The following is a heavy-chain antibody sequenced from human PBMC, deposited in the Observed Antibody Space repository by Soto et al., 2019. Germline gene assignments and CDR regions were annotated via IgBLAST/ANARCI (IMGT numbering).Heavy chain of an antibody. CDR2: IYYSGST. CDR1: GGSISSYY. CDR3: ARGISPDVTTTSPVYYYYYMDV. J-gene: IGHJ6*03. V-gene: IGHV4-59*01. D-gene: IGHD4-17*01. Sequence: TSETLSLTCTVSGGSISSYYWSWIRQPPGKGLEWIGYIYYSGSTNYNPSLKSRVTISVDTSKNQFSLKLSSVTAADTAVYYCARGISPDVTTTSPVYYYYYMDVWGKGTTVTVSS.